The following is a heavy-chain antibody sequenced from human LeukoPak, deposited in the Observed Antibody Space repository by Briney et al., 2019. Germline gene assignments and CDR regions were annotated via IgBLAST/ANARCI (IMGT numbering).Heavy chain of an antibody. CDR1: GYTFTNYA. J-gene: IGHJ6*02. D-gene: IGHD1-7*01. V-gene: IGHV1-18*01. CDR2: ISAYNGYT. CDR3: ARARGSELVKNYYYGMDV. Sequence: GASVKVSCKASGYTFTNYAISWVRQAPGQGLEWIGWISAYNGYTTYAQKFQGRVTLTTDTSTSTAYMDLGSLRSDVTAVYYCARARGSELVKNYYYGMDVWGQGTTVTVSS.